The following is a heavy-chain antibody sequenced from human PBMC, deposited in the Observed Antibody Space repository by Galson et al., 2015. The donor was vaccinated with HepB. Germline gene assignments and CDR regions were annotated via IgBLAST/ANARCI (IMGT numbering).Heavy chain of an antibody. CDR3: ATARYSTSPPDN. J-gene: IGHJ4*02. D-gene: IGHD6-6*01. CDR2: ISAYNGNT. CDR1: GYTFTNFG. Sequence: SVKVSCKASGYTFTNFGISWVRQAPGQGLEWIAWISAYNGNTDYARKLQGRVTMTTDTSTSTAYMELRSLTSDDTAVYYCATARYSTSPPDNWGQGTLVTVSS. V-gene: IGHV1-18*01.